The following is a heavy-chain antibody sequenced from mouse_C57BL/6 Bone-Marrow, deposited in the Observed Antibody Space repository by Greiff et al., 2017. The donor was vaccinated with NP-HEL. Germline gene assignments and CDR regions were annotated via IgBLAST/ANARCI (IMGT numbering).Heavy chain of an antibody. J-gene: IGHJ2*01. CDR2: INPSTGGT. V-gene: IGHV1-42*01. Sequence: VQLQQSGPELVKPGASVKISCKASGYSFTGYYMNWVKQSPEKSLEWIGGINPSTGGTTYNQKFKAKATLTVDKSSSTAYMQLKSLTSEDSAVYYCARYTGYFDYWGQGTTLTVSS. CDR3: ARYTGYFDY. CDR1: GYSFTGYY.